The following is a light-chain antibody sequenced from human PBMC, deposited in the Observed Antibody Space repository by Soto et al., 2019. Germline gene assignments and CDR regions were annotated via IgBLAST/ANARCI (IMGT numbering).Light chain of an antibody. Sequence: DIQMTQSPSTLSASVGDRVTITCRASQTISSWLAWYQQKPGQAPKLLIYKASSLESAVPSRFSGSGSGTEFTLTISGLQPDDFATYYCQQYNSYPLTFGGGTKEEIQ. CDR3: QQYNSYPLT. CDR1: QTISSW. CDR2: KAS. J-gene: IGKJ4*01. V-gene: IGKV1-5*03.